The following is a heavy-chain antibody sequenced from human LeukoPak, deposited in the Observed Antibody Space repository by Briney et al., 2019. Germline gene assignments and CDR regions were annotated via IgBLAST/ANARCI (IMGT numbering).Heavy chain of an antibody. CDR2: INHSGSM. V-gene: IGHV4-34*01. CDR3: ARGYLWDYYDSDGCYYNWFDP. D-gene: IGHD3-22*01. J-gene: IGHJ5*02. Sequence: SETLSLTCAVFGVSFNGYYWSWIRQSPGKGLEWIGEINHSGSMKYNPSLKSRVTISLDTSKNQFSLKLSSVTAADTAVYYCARGYLWDYYDSDGCYYNWFDPWGQGTLVTVSS. CDR1: GVSFNGYY.